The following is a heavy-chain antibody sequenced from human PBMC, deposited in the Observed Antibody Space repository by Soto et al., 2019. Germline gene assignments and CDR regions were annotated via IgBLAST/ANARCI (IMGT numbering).Heavy chain of an antibody. CDR1: GYTFTSYA. D-gene: IGHD3-9*01. Sequence: ASVKVSCKASGYTFTSYAMHWLRQAPGQSLEWMGWINAGNGDTKYSQKFQDRVTIIRDASASTAYMELSSLRSEDTAVYFCARADILTGYYLDYWGPGTLVTVSS. CDR3: ARADILTGYYLDY. J-gene: IGHJ4*02. V-gene: IGHV1-3*01. CDR2: INAGNGDT.